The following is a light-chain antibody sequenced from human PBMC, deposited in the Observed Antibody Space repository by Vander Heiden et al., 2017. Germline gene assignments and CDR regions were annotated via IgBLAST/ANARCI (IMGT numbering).Light chain of an antibody. CDR2: VSRDGSQ. V-gene: IGLV4-69*02. Sequence: QLVLTQSPSASASLAASVKLTCTLSSVHSTYLLAWHQQQTGKGPRYLMKVSRDGSQSKGDGIPDRFSGSRSGAVLYLTISSLRSEDGADYYCQTWGNGIRVFGGGTKLTVL. CDR3: QTWGNGIRV. CDR1: SVHSTYL. J-gene: IGLJ3*02.